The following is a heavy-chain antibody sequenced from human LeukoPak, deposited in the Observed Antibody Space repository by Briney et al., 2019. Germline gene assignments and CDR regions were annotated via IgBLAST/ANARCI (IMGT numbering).Heavy chain of an antibody. D-gene: IGHD6-19*01. CDR2: VSGTSEYI. J-gene: IGHJ4*02. V-gene: IGHV3-21*06. Sequence: SYYWDWIRQASGKGLEWVSSVSGTSEYIYYADSVRGRFTISRDNAKNTVYLQMNSLRAEDTAVYYCARWYSSGWYSDYWGQGTLVTVSS. CDR1: SYY. CDR3: ARWYSSGWYSDY.